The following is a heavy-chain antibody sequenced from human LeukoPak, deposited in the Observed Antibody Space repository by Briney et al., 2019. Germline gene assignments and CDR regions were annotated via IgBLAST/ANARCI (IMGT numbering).Heavy chain of an antibody. CDR3: ARDRFDILTGPSPGEFDY. CDR2: ISWDGGST. Sequence: GGSLRLSCAASGFTFDDYTMHWVRQAPGKGLEWVSLISWDGGSTYYADSVKGRFTISRNNSKNSLYLQMNSLRAEDTAVYYCARDRFDILTGPSPGEFDYWGQGTLVTVSS. CDR1: GFTFDDYT. V-gene: IGHV3-43*01. D-gene: IGHD3-9*01. J-gene: IGHJ4*02.